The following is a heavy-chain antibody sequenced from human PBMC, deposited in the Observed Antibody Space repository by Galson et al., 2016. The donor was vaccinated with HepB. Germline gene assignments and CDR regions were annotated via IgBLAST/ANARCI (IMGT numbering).Heavy chain of an antibody. J-gene: IGHJ4*02. CDR2: ISSSSSYI. D-gene: IGHD1-26*01. CDR1: GFTFSSYS. Sequence: SLRLSCAASGFTFSSYSMNWVRQAPGKGLEWVSSISSSSSYIYYADSVKGRFTISRDNAKNSLYLQMNSLRAEGTAVYYCARGDIVGAIFDYWGQGTLVTVSS. V-gene: IGHV3-21*01. CDR3: ARGDIVGAIFDY.